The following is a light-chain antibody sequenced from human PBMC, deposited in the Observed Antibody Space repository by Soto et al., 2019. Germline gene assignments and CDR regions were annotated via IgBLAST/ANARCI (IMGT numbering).Light chain of an antibody. Sequence: QSALTQPPSASGSPGQSVTISCTGTSSDVGGYNYVSWYQQHPGKAPKLMIYEVSKRPSGVPVRFSGSKSGNTASLTVSGLQAEDEADYYCNSYAGSNNWVFGGGTKVTVL. CDR2: EVS. V-gene: IGLV2-8*01. CDR1: SSDVGGYNY. CDR3: NSYAGSNNWV. J-gene: IGLJ3*02.